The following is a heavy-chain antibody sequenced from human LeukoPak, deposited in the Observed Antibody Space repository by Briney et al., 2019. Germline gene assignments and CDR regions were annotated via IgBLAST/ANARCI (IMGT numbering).Heavy chain of an antibody. Sequence: ASVKVSCKASGYTFTSYAMNWVRQATGQGLEWMGWMNPNSGNTGYAQKFQGRVTMTRNTSISTAYMELSSLRSEDTAVYYCARGPSFLGGNSRDQPTYYYYYGMDVWGQGTTVTVSS. CDR2: MNPNSGNT. J-gene: IGHJ6*02. D-gene: IGHD4-23*01. V-gene: IGHV1-8*02. CDR1: GYTFTSYA. CDR3: ARGPSFLGGNSRDQPTYYYYYGMDV.